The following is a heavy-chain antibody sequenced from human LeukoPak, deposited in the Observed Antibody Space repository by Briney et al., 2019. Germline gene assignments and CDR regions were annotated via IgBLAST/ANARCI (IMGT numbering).Heavy chain of an antibody. D-gene: IGHD2-15*01. J-gene: IGHJ4*02. CDR2: MNPNSGNT. Sequence: GASVKVSCKASGYTFTSYDINWVRQATGQGLEWMGWMNPNSGNTGYAQKFQGRVTMTRNTSISTAYMELSSLRSEDTAVYYCARSPVGYCSGGSCFELDYWGQGTLVTVSS. CDR1: GYTFTSYD. CDR3: ARSPVGYCSGGSCFELDY. V-gene: IGHV1-8*01.